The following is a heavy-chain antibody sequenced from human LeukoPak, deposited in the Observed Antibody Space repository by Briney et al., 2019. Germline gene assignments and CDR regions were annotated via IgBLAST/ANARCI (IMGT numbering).Heavy chain of an antibody. J-gene: IGHJ3*02. V-gene: IGHV3-23*01. CDR3: AKANVGAILGDAFDI. CDR2: ISGSGGST. D-gene: IGHD1-26*01. CDR1: GFTFSSYA. Sequence: PGGSLRLSCAASGFTFSSYAMSWVRQAPGKGLEWVSSISGSGGSTYYADSVKGRFTISRDNSKNTLYLQMNSLRAEDTAVYYCAKANVGAILGDAFDIWGQGTMVTVSS.